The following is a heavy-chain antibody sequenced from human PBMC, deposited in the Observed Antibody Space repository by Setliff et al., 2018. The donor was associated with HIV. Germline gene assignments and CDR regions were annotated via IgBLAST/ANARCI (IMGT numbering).Heavy chain of an antibody. CDR1: GDPISSGSYY. Sequence: PSETLSLTCTVSGDPISSGSYYWGWIRQPPGKGLEWIGSMYYSGTTYYNPSLKSRVTISVGTSKTQFSLKLNSVTAADTAVYYCGRAPDYWGQGTLVTVS. CDR2: MYYSGTT. V-gene: IGHV4-39*01. CDR3: GRAPDY. J-gene: IGHJ4*02.